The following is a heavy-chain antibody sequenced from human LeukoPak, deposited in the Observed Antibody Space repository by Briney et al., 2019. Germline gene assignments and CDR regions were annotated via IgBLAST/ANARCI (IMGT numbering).Heavy chain of an antibody. Sequence: GGSLRLSCAASGFTFSSYWMSWVRQAPGKGLEWVANIKQDGSEKYYVDSVKGRFTISRDNAKNSLYLQMNSLRAEDTAVYYCARGTRTMVTATVTPFDYWGQGTLVTVSS. CDR2: IKQDGSEK. CDR1: GFTFSSYW. V-gene: IGHV3-7*01. D-gene: IGHD2-21*02. J-gene: IGHJ4*02. CDR3: ARGTRTMVTATVTPFDY.